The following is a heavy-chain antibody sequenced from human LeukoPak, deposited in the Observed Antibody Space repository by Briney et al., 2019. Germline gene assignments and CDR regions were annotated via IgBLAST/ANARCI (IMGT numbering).Heavy chain of an antibody. J-gene: IGHJ4*02. Sequence: RTGGSLRLSCAASGFTFSSYSMNSVRQAPGKGLEWVSSISSSSSYMYYADSVKGRFTISRDNAKNSLYLQMNSLRAEDTAVYYCARGTYCSGGSCYGVDYWGQGTLVTVSS. CDR1: GFTFSSYS. D-gene: IGHD2-15*01. V-gene: IGHV3-21*01. CDR2: ISSSSSYM. CDR3: ARGTYCSGGSCYGVDY.